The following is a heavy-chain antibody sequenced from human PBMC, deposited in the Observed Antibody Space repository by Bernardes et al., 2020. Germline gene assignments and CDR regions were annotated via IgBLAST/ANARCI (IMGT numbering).Heavy chain of an antibody. CDR3: ARDVAGREDF. J-gene: IGHJ4*02. D-gene: IGHD1-26*01. CDR1: EFSLSRFW. V-gene: IGHV3-74*01. Sequence: GYLSPSRAASEFSLSRFWMHWVRPVPGKGLVWVARINEHGTTTDYADSVKGRFTISRDNAKNTLFLQMSSLRAEDTAVYYCARDVAGREDFWGQGTLVTVSS. CDR2: INEHGTTT.